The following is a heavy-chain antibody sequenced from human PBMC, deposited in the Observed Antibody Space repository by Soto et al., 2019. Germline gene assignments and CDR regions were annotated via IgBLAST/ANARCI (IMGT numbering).Heavy chain of an antibody. D-gene: IGHD3-3*01. Sequence: XETLSLTCDVSGCTIRGYYWNWIRQPPGKTLEWIGSIYYTGGTNYNPSLKSRITMSADTSRNQFSLKLNSVTAADTAVYYCARGGQDFWSGPFDYWGQGALVTVSS. CDR3: ARGGQDFWSGPFDY. V-gene: IGHV4-59*12. J-gene: IGHJ4*02. CDR1: GCTIRGYY. CDR2: IYYTGGT.